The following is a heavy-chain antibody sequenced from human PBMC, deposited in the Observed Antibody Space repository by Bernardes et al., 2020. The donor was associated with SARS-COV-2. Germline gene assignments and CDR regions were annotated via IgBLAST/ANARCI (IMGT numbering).Heavy chain of an antibody. D-gene: IGHD4-17*01. CDR2: NLQSIKT. Sequence: NLQSIKTGYEQKFQGRVTMNRNTSISTASMELSSLRSEDTAVYYCARQGDYGDAFDIWGQGTMVTVSS. V-gene: IGHV1-8*01. CDR3: ARQGDYGDAFDI. J-gene: IGHJ3*02.